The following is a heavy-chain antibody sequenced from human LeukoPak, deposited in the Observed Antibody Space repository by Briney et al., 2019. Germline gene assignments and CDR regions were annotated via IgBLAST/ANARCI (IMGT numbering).Heavy chain of an antibody. D-gene: IGHD6-13*01. CDR3: ARRCTSSWCFDY. V-gene: IGHV4-4*07. Sequence: TSETLSLTCTVSGGSISNYYWSWMRQPAGKGLEWIGRIHTTGGTNYNPSLKSRVTMSVDTSKNQSSLKLSSVTAADTAVYYCARRCTSSWCFDYWGQGTLVSVSS. CDR2: IHTTGGT. J-gene: IGHJ4*02. CDR1: GGSISNYY.